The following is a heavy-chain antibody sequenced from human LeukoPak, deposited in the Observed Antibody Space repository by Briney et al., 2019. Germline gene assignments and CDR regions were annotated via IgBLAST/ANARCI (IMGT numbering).Heavy chain of an antibody. J-gene: IGHJ6*01. V-gene: IGHV3-33*01. CDR3: ARDFRTTLCGVVGPYGMGV. D-gene: IGHD3/OR15-3a*01. CDR1: GFTFSSYG. Sequence: PGRSLRLSCAASGFTFSSYGMHWVRQAPGKGLEWVAVIWYDGSNKYYADSVKGRFTISRDNSKNTLYLQMNSLRAEDTAVYYCARDFRTTLCGVVGPYGMGVWGQGTTVMVSS. CDR2: IWYDGSNK.